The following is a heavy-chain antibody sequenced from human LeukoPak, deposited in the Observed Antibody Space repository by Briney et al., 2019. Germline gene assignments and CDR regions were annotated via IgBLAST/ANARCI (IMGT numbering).Heavy chain of an antibody. J-gene: IGHJ6*03. CDR2: ISAYNGNT. Sequence: ASVKVSCKASGYTFTSYGISWVRQAPGQGLEWMGWISAYNGNTNYAQKLQGRVTMTTDTSTSTAYMELRSLRSEDTAVYYCARDRGPRITMVRGDQSYYYYMDVWGKGTTVTISS. CDR1: GYTFTSYG. D-gene: IGHD3-10*01. V-gene: IGHV1-18*01. CDR3: ARDRGPRITMVRGDQSYYYYMDV.